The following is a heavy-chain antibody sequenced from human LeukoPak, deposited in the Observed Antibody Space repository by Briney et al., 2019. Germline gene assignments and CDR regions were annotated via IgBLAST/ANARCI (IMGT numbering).Heavy chain of an antibody. V-gene: IGHV1-24*01. Sequence: ASVKVSCKVSGYTLTELSMHWVRQAPGKGLEWMGGFDPEDGETIYAQKFQGRVTMTEDTSTDTAYMELSSLRSEDTAVYYCATVPYYYVAEYFQHWGQGTLVTVSS. J-gene: IGHJ1*01. CDR1: GYTLTELS. D-gene: IGHD3-10*02. CDR2: FDPEDGET. CDR3: ATVPYYYVAEYFQH.